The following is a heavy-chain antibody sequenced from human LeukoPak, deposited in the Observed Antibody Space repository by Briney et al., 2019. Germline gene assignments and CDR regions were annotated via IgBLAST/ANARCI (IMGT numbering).Heavy chain of an antibody. D-gene: IGHD3-10*01. Sequence: GASVKVSCKASGYTFTGYYMHWVRQAPGQGLEWMGWINPNSGGTNYAQKFQGRVTMTRDTSISTAYMELSRLRSDDTAVYYCARDWNYYGSGSYPDYWGQETLVTVSS. CDR3: ARDWNYYGSGSYPDY. CDR2: INPNSGGT. J-gene: IGHJ4*02. CDR1: GYTFTGYY. V-gene: IGHV1-2*02.